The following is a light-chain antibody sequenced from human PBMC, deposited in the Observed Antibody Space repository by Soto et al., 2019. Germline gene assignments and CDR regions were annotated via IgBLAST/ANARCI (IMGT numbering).Light chain of an antibody. CDR3: QQYGTSPRT. Sequence: EVVLTQSPGTLSLSPGERATLSCRASQSLSHYLAWYQQRPGQAPRLLIYAASSRATGIPDRFSGSGSRTDFTLSISRLEPEDFAVYYCQQYGTSPRTFGQGTKLEIK. V-gene: IGKV3-20*01. J-gene: IGKJ2*01. CDR2: AAS. CDR1: QSLSHY.